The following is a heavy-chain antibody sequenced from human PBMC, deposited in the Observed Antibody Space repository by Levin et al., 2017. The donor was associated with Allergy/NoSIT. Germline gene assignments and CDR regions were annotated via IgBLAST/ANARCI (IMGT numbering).Heavy chain of an antibody. D-gene: IGHD6-13*01. V-gene: IGHV3-23*01. CDR3: AKDRSSSWYVGWDY. J-gene: IGHJ4*02. CDR2: ISGSGGST. Sequence: GESLKISCAASGFTFSSYAMSWVRQAPGKGLEWVSAISGSGGSTYYADSVKGRFTISRDNSKNTLYLQMNSLRAEDTAVYYCAKDRSSSWYVGWDYWGQGTLVTVSS. CDR1: GFTFSSYA.